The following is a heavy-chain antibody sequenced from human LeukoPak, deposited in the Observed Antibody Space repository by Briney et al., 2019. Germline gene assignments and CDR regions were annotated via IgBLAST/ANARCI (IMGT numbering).Heavy chain of an antibody. J-gene: IGHJ5*02. CDR3: ARSTEVVGYCSSTSCYGRFGFDP. D-gene: IGHD2-2*01. Sequence: SETLSLTCTVSGYSISSGYYWGWIRQPPGKGLEWLGSIYHSGSTYYSPSLKSRVTISVDTSKNQFSLKLSSVTGADTAVYYCARSTEVVGYCSSTSCYGRFGFDPWGQETLVTVSS. CDR2: IYHSGST. V-gene: IGHV4-38-2*02. CDR1: GYSISSGYY.